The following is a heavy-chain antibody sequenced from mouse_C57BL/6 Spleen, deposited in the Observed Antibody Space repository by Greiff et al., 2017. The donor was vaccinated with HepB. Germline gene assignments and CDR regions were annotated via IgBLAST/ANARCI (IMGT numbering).Heavy chain of an antibody. J-gene: IGHJ4*01. Sequence: VQLQESGAELVRPGASVTLSCKASGYTFTDYEMHWVKQTPVHGLEWIGAIDPETGGTAYNQKFKGKAILTADKSSSTAYMELRSLTSEDSAVYYCTRYYYGSSQYAMDYWGQGTSVTVSS. CDR2: IDPETGGT. V-gene: IGHV1-15*01. CDR1: GYTFTDYE. D-gene: IGHD1-1*01. CDR3: TRYYYGSSQYAMDY.